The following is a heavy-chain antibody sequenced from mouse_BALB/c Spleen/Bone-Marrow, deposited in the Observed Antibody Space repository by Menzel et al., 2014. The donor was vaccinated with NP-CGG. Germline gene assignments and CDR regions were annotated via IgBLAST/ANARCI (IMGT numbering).Heavy chain of an antibody. CDR2: IDPANGNT. V-gene: IGHV14-3*02. Sequence: EVQLQQPGAELVKPGASVKLSCTASGFNIKDTYMHWVKQRPEQGLEWIGRIDPANGNTKYDPKSQGKATITADTPSNTAYLQLSSLTSEDTAVYYCARHRLGTYFDYWGQGTTLTVSS. CDR1: GFNIKDTY. J-gene: IGHJ2*01. D-gene: IGHD1-2*01. CDR3: ARHRLGTYFDY.